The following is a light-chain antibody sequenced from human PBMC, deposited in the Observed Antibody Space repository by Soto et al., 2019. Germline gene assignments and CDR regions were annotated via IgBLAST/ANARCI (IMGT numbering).Light chain of an antibody. V-gene: IGLV2-23*01. J-gene: IGLJ3*02. CDR2: EAS. Sequence: QSVLTQPASVSGSPGQSITISCTGTNSDVGSHNFVSWYQQYPGKAPKLLIYEASKRPSSNRFSGSKSGNTASLTISGLQAEDEADYYCCSLTNGATWVFGGGTKLTVL. CDR3: CSLTNGATWV. CDR1: NSDVGSHNF.